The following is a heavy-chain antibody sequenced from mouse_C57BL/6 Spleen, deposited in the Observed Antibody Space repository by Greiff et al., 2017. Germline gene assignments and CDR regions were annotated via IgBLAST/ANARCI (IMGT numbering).Heavy chain of an antibody. J-gene: IGHJ3*01. CDR2: IAPSDSYP. D-gene: IGHD2-1*01. CDR1: GYTFTSSW. CDR3: ARSGGNCVRFAY. Sequence: QVQLQQPGAELVLPGASVKLSCKASGYTFTSSWMHWVKQRPGQGLEWIGEIAPSDSYPNYNQKFTGQSTLTVDKSSSAAYMQLSSLTSEDSAVYDCARSGGNCVRFAYWGQGTLVTVSA. V-gene: IGHV1-69*01.